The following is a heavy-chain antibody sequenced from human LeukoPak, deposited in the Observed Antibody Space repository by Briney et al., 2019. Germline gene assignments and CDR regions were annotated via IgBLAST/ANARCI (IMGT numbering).Heavy chain of an antibody. V-gene: IGHV3-23*01. J-gene: IGHJ4*02. CDR2: ISGSGGST. Sequence: GGSLRLSCAASGFTFSSYAMSWVRQAPGKGLEWVSAISGSGGSTYYADSVKGRFTISRDNSKNTLYLQMNSLRAEDTAVYYCAKGKANPLYGSGSYWGQGTLVTVSS. CDR3: AKGKANPLYGSGSY. CDR1: GFTFSSYA. D-gene: IGHD3-10*01.